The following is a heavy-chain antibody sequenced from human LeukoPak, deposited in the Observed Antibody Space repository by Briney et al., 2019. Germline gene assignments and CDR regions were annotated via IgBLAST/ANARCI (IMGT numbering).Heavy chain of an antibody. D-gene: IGHD2-2*01. CDR3: ARLPHCTSTSCYLGGHNFDI. Sequence: SETLSLTCAVSGFSISSGYYWGWIRQPPGKGLEWIGSIYHSGSTHYSPSLKGRVTISVDTSKNQFSLNLRSVTAADTAVYFCARLPHCTSTSCYLGGHNFDIWGQGTMVTVSS. J-gene: IGHJ3*02. V-gene: IGHV4-38-2*01. CDR2: IYHSGST. CDR1: GFSISSGYY.